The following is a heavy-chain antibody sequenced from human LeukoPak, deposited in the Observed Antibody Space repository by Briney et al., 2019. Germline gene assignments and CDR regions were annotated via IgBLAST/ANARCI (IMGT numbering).Heavy chain of an antibody. J-gene: IGHJ4*02. CDR3: AVGYCINGVCYGLDY. V-gene: IGHV4-59*01. CDR1: GGSISSYY. Sequence: PSETLSLTCTVSGGSISSYYWSWIRQPPGKGLEWIGYIYYSGSTMYNPSLKSRVTISVDTSKKQFSLKLRSVTAADTAVYYCAVGYCINGVCYGLDYWGQGTLVTVSS. D-gene: IGHD2-8*01. CDR2: IYYSGST.